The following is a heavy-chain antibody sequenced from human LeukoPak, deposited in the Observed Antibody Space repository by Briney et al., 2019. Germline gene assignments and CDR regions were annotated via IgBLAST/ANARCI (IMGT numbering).Heavy chain of an antibody. J-gene: IGHJ4*02. CDR3: AGTGSFDY. CDR1: GGSISSGGYS. D-gene: IGHD1-14*01. CDR2: IYSSGTT. Sequence: SETLSLTCTVSGGSISSGGYSWSWSRQPPGKGLEWIGYIYSSGTTYSKPSLKSRVTISVDTSKNQFSLKLSSVTAADTAVYYCAGTGSFDYWGQGTLVTVSS. V-gene: IGHV4-30-4*07.